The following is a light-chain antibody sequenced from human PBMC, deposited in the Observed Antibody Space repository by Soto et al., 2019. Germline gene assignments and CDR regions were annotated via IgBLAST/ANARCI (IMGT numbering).Light chain of an antibody. CDR3: QQYDSSPLT. V-gene: IGKV3-20*01. CDR1: QSVSSNY. J-gene: IGKJ4*01. Sequence: EIVLTQSPGTLSLSPGERATLSCRASQSVSSNYLAWYQQKPAQAPRLLIYGASTRATGIPDRFSGSGSGTDFTFTISRLESDDFAVYFCQQYDSSPLTFGGGTKVEIK. CDR2: GAS.